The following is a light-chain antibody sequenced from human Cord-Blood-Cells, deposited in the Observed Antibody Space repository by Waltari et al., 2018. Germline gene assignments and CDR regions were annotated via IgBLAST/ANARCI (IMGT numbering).Light chain of an antibody. CDR1: SSVVGGYNF. V-gene: IGLV2-11*01. CDR3: CSYAGSYTYVV. J-gene: IGLJ2*01. Sequence: QSALTQPRSVSGSPGQSVTISCHGTSSVVGGYNFVPWYQQHPGKAPKLMIYDVSKRPSGVPDRFSGSKSGNTASLTISGLQAEDEADYYCCSYAGSYTYVVFGGGTKLTVL. CDR2: DVS.